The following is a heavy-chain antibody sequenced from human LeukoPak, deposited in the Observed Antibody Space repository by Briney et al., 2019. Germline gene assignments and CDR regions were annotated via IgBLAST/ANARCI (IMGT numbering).Heavy chain of an antibody. V-gene: IGHV4-39*01. J-gene: IGHJ5*02. Sequence: SETLSLTCTVSGGSISSSSYYWGWIRQPPGKGLEWIGSIYYSGSTYYNPSLKSRVTISVDTSKNQFSLKLSSVTAADTAVYYCARGGSGSYYSFSGNFDWFDLWGQGTLVTVSS. CDR1: GGSISSSSYY. CDR2: IYYSGST. CDR3: ARGGSGSYYSFSGNFDWFDL. D-gene: IGHD3-10*01.